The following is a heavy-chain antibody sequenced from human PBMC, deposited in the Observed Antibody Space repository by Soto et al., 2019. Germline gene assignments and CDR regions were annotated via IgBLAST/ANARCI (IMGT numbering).Heavy chain of an antibody. CDR1: GLIFSRYA. J-gene: IGHJ6*02. CDR3: AKPYCGGDCYRVDYHSGMDV. Sequence: PVGSLRLSCAATGLIFSRYAINWVRQAPGKGLEWVSSISGSGGNTYYADSVRGRFTVSRDNLKSTVYLQMNSLRVEDTAVYYCAKPYCGGDCYRVDYHSGMDVWGQGTTVTVSS. D-gene: IGHD2-21*02. V-gene: IGHV3-23*01. CDR2: ISGSGGNT.